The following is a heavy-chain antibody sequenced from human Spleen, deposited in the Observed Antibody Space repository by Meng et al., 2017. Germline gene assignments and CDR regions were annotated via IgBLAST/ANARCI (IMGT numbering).Heavy chain of an antibody. D-gene: IGHD5-12*01. CDR1: GYTFTTYA. J-gene: IGHJ4*02. CDR3: ARVNSGYVYDY. CDR2: INTNTGNP. V-gene: IGHV7-4-1*02. Sequence: HVQLVQSGSELKMPGASLKLSCKSSGYTFTTYAMNWVRQAPGQGLEWMGWINTNTGNPTYAQGFTGRFVFSLDTSVSTAYLQISSLKAEDTAVYYCARVNSGYVYDYWGQGTLVTVSS.